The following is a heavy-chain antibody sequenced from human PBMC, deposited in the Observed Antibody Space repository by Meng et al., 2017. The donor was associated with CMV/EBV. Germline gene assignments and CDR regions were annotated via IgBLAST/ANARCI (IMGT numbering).Heavy chain of an antibody. Sequence: ASVKVSCKASGYTFTGYYMHWVRQAPGQGLEWMGWINPNNGGTNYAQKFQGRVTMTRDTSISTAYMELSRLRSDDTAVYYCARGNTINSGSYFYYFDYWGQGTLVTVSS. CDR1: GYTFTGYY. D-gene: IGHD1-26*01. V-gene: IGHV1-2*02. J-gene: IGHJ4*02. CDR3: ARGNTINSGSYFYYFDY. CDR2: INPNNGGT.